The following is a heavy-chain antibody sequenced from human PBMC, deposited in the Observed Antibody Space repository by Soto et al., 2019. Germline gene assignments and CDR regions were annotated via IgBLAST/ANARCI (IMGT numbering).Heavy chain of an antibody. Sequence: PGGSLRLSCAASGFTFSSYGMHWVRQAPGKGLEWVAVISYDGSNKYYADSVKGRFTISRDNSKNTLYLQMNSLRAEDTAVYYCAKDMVRGVMRADYYYYYGMDVWGQGTTVTVSS. D-gene: IGHD3-10*01. V-gene: IGHV3-30*18. CDR1: GFTFSSYG. CDR2: ISYDGSNK. J-gene: IGHJ6*02. CDR3: AKDMVRGVMRADYYYYYGMDV.